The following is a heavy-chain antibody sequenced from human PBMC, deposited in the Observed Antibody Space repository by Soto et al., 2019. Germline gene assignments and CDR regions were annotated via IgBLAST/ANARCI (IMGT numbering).Heavy chain of an antibody. Sequence: PSEYPILNCTVSGGTFTSGSYYWSWILPPPGKGLEWIGYMYYSGSTIYNPSLKSRLTISVDTSKNQFSLRLTSATAADTAVYYCARLYPRRFFDYWGQGTLVTVSS. CDR2: MYYSGST. J-gene: IGHJ4*01. D-gene: IGHD3-16*01. V-gene: IGHV4-61*01. CDR3: ARLYPRRFFDY. CDR1: GGTFTSGSYY.